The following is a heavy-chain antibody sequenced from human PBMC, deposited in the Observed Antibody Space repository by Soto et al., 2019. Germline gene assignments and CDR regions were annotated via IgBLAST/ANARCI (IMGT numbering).Heavy chain of an antibody. V-gene: IGHV3-33*01. CDR3: ARDIVVMVAASPEWYFVL. D-gene: IGHD2-15*01. CDR1: GFTFSSYG. CDR2: IWYDGSNK. J-gene: IGHJ2*01. Sequence: QVQLVESGGGVVQPGRSLRLSCAASGFTFSSYGMHWVRQAPGKGLEWVAVIWYDGSNKYYADSVKGRFTISRDNSKNTLYLQMNSLRAEDTAVYYCARDIVVMVAASPEWYFVLWGRGTLVTVSS.